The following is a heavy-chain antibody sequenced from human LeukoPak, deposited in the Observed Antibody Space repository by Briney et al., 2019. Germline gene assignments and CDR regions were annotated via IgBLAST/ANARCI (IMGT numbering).Heavy chain of an antibody. Sequence: GASVKVSCKASGGTFSDYALNWVRQAPGQGLEWMGVFIPILGTANSTQKFQGRVTITADISTNTVYMELSSLRSEDTAVYYCARDGVSSTSYTDVWGKGTTVTVSS. J-gene: IGHJ6*03. CDR3: ARDGVSSTSYTDV. V-gene: IGHV1-69*10. CDR1: GGTFSDYA. D-gene: IGHD2-2*01. CDR2: FIPILGTA.